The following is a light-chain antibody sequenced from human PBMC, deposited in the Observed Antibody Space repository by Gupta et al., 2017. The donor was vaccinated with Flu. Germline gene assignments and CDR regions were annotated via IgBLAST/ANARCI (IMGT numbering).Light chain of an antibody. Sequence: CSGSYSNIGNTFVSWYQQLPGTAPKLLIYENNKRPSGIPDRFSGSKSGTSAALGITGLQTGDEADYYCGTWDGSLSTDVFGTGTKVTVL. CDR2: ENN. CDR1: YSNIGNTF. CDR3: GTWDGSLSTDV. V-gene: IGLV1-51*02. J-gene: IGLJ1*01.